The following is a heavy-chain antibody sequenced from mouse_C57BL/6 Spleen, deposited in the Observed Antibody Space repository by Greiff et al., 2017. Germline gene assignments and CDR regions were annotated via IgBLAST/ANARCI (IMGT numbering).Heavy chain of an antibody. CDR2: ISSGSSTI. CDR3: ARGGSWGFDY. V-gene: IGHV5-17*01. CDR1: GFTFSDYG. Sequence: EVKLMESGGGLVKPGGSLKLSCAASGFTFSDYGMHWVRQAPEKGLEWVAYISSGSSTIYYADTVKGRFTISRDNAKNTLFLQMTSLRSEDTAMYYCARGGSWGFDYWGQGTTLTVSS. J-gene: IGHJ2*01.